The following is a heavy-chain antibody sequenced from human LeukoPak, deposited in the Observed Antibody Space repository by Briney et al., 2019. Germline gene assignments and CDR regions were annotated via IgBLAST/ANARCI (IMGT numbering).Heavy chain of an antibody. J-gene: IGHJ4*02. CDR3: AKDWGYSYGYSYYFDY. D-gene: IGHD5-18*01. Sequence: GGSLRLSCAASGFTFSSYAMSWVRQAPGKGLEWVSAISGSGGSTYYADPVKGRFTISRDNSKNTLYLQMNSLRAEDTAVYYCAKDWGYSYGYSYYFDYWGQGALVTVSS. V-gene: IGHV3-23*01. CDR1: GFTFSSYA. CDR2: ISGSGGST.